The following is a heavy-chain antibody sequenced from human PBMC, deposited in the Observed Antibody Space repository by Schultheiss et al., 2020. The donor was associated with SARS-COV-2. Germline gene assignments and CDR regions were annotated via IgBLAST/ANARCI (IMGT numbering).Heavy chain of an antibody. Sequence: GESLKISCAASGFTFGHYGMHWVRQAPGKGLEWVSSTSGSSSYMYYADSVKGRFTISRDNGKNSLYLQMNNVTAEDTAVYYCARPIGSLFYWGQGTLVTVSS. CDR3: ARPIGSLFY. CDR2: TSGSSSYM. J-gene: IGHJ4*02. D-gene: IGHD1-26*01. CDR1: GFTFGHYG. V-gene: IGHV3-21*01.